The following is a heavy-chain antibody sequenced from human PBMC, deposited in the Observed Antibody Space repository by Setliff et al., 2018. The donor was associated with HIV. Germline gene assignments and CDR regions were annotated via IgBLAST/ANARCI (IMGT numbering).Heavy chain of an antibody. D-gene: IGHD2-21*02. V-gene: IGHV1-2*02. CDR3: SRDHGGNSRYNWFDP. CDR1: AYTLSDSY. Sequence: ASVKVSCKASAYTLSDSYIPWVRHAPGQGLEWVGRIKPNSGDTKYAQNFQGRVTMTKDTASSTAYTSIRTTHMELTNLKSDDTAVYYCSRDHGGNSRYNWFDPWGQGTLVTVSS. CDR2: IKPNSGDT. J-gene: IGHJ5*02.